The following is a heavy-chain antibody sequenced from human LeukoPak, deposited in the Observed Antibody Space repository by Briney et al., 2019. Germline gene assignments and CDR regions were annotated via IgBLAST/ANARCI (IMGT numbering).Heavy chain of an antibody. CDR3: ARGSRIWQAARRPRSYYYYMDV. Sequence: ASVKVSCKASGYTFTSYGISWVRQAPGQRLEWMGWMNPNSGNTGYAQKFQGRVTMTRNTSVSTAYMELSSLRSEDTAVYYCARGSRIWQAARRPRSYYYYMDVWGKGTTVTVSS. CDR1: GYTFTSYG. J-gene: IGHJ6*03. D-gene: IGHD6-6*01. V-gene: IGHV1-8*02. CDR2: MNPNSGNT.